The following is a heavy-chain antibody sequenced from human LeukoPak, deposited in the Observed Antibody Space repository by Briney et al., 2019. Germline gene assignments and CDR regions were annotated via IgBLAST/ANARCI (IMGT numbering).Heavy chain of an antibody. CDR2: ISAYNGNT. Sequence: ASVKVSCKASGYTFTSYGITWVRQAPGQGLEWMGWISAYNGNTNYAQKLQGRVTMTTDTSTSTAYMELRSLRSDDTAVYYCARASYYYGSGSYYWFDYWGQGTLVTVSS. CDR1: GYTFTSYG. J-gene: IGHJ4*02. D-gene: IGHD3-10*01. V-gene: IGHV1-18*01. CDR3: ARASYYYGSGSYYWFDY.